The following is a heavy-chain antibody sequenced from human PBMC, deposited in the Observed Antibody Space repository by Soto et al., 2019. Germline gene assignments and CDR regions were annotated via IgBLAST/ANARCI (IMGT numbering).Heavy chain of an antibody. CDR1: GYSISSGYY. J-gene: IGHJ4*02. Sequence: SETLSLTCTVSGYSISSGYYWGWIRQPPGKGLEWIGSIYHSGSTYYNPSLKSRVTISVDTSKNQFSLKLSSVTAADTAVYYCARGINYDFWSGYSHYFDYWGQGTLVTVSS. D-gene: IGHD3-3*01. CDR3: ARGINYDFWSGYSHYFDY. V-gene: IGHV4-38-2*02. CDR2: IYHSGST.